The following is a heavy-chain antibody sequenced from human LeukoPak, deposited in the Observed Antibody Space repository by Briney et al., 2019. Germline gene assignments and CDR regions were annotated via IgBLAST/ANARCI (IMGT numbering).Heavy chain of an antibody. CDR3: ARFILTGYYAT. D-gene: IGHD3-9*01. CDR2: IIPIFGTA. J-gene: IGHJ4*02. V-gene: IGHV1-69*05. Sequence: MGGIIPIFGTANYAQKFQGRVTITTDESTSTAYMELSSLRSEDTAVYYCARFILTGYYATWGQGTLVXV.